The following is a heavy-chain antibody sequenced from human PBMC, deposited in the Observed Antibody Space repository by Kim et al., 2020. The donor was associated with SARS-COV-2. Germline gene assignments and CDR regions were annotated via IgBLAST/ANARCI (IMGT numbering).Heavy chain of an antibody. Sequence: ASVKVSCKASGYTFTSYAMNWVRQAPGQGLEWMGWINTNTGNPTYAQGFTGRFVFSLDTSVSTAYLQISNLKAEDTAVYYCARDQYTSTHYYYYGMDVWGQGTTVTVSS. J-gene: IGHJ6*02. CDR1: GYTFTSYA. CDR3: ARDQYTSTHYYYYGMDV. CDR2: INTNTGNP. D-gene: IGHD6-6*01. V-gene: IGHV7-4-1*02.